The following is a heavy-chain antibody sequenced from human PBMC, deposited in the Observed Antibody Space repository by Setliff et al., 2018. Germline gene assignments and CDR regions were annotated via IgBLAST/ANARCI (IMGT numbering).Heavy chain of an antibody. CDR2: ISSYNGKT. CDR3: VRGPGPSVVVAMPFDR. Sequence: ASVKVSCKASGYIFTSYGISWVRQAPGQGLEWMGWISSYNGKTNYAEKFQGRVTMTTDTSTTTVYIEVASLRSDDTAVYYCVRGPGPSVVVAMPFDRWGQGTLVTVSS. CDR1: GYIFTSYG. J-gene: IGHJ4*02. D-gene: IGHD5-12*01. V-gene: IGHV1-18*01.